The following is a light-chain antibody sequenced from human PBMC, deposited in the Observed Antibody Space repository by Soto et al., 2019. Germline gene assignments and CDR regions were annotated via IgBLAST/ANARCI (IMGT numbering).Light chain of an antibody. CDR3: SSYTSSSTPSV. V-gene: IGLV2-14*01. CDR2: EVS. Sequence: QSALTQPASVSGPPGQSITISCTGTSSDVGGYNYVSWYQQHPGKAPKLMIYEVSHRPSGVSNRFSGSKSGHPASLTISGLQAEDEADYFCSSYTSSSTPSVFGTGTKLTVL. CDR1: SSDVGGYNY. J-gene: IGLJ1*01.